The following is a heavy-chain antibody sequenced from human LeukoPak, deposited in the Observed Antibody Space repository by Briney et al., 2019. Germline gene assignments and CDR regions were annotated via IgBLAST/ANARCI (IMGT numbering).Heavy chain of an antibody. CDR1: GFTFSSYA. CDR3: ARVARGTTFDY. V-gene: IGHV3-23*01. J-gene: IGHJ4*02. Sequence: GGSLRLSCAASGFTFSSYAVSWVRQAPGKGLEWVSDIGGSSYTTYYTDSVKGRFTISRDNSKNTLFLQMNSLRDEDTALYYCARVARGTTFDYWGQRTLVTVSS. D-gene: IGHD1/OR15-1a*01. CDR2: IGGSSYTT.